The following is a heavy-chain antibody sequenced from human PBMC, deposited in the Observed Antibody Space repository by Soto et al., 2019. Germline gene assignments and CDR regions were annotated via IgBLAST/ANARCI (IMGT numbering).Heavy chain of an antibody. CDR3: ARVLRGVVNWFDP. D-gene: IGHD3-10*01. V-gene: IGHV1-18*01. CDR1: GDTFTNFG. Sequence: HLVQSGPEVKQPGASVTVSCKTSGDTFTNFGLSWVRQAPVQGLEWMGWIATYNSNKNHAQKFQGRLTLTTDTSTSTAYMELKSLGYDDTAVYYCARVLRGVVNWFDPWGQGTLVTVSS. CDR2: IATYNSNK. J-gene: IGHJ5*02.